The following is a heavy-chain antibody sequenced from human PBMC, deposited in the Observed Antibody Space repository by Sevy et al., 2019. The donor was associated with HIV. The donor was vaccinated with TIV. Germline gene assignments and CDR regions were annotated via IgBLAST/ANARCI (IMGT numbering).Heavy chain of an antibody. V-gene: IGHV3-15*01. CDR1: GFSLSGFG. Sequence: GGSLRLSCAASGFSLSGFGMQWVRQAPGKGLEWVGRIKSKTDGGTIDYAAPVKGRLTISRDDSRNTLYLQMNSLKTEDTAVYYCTAVAAGTALDFDYWGQGTLVTVSS. CDR3: TAVAAGTALDFDY. CDR2: IKSKTDGGTI. J-gene: IGHJ4*02. D-gene: IGHD6-19*01.